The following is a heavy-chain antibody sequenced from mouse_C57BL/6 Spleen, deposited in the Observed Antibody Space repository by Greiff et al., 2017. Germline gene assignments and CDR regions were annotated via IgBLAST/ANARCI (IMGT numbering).Heavy chain of an antibody. D-gene: IGHD1-1*01. CDR2: IDPSDSYT. CDR3: AIPTTVVAPGFAY. J-gene: IGHJ3*01. CDR1: GYTFTSYW. Sequence: QVQLQQPGAELVMPGASVKLSCKASGYTFTSYWMHWVKQRPGQGLEWIGEIDPSDSYTKYNQKFKGKSTLTVDKSSSTAYMQLSSLTSEDSAVYYCAIPTTVVAPGFAYWGQGTLVTVST. V-gene: IGHV1-69*01.